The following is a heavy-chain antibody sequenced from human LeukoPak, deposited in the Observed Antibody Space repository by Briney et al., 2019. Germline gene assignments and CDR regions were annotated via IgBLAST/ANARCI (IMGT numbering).Heavy chain of an antibody. CDR2: INPNSGGT. V-gene: IGHV1-2*02. Sequence: ASVKVSCKASGYTFTGYYMHWVRQAPGQGLEWMGWINPNSGGTNYAQKFQGRVTMTRDTSISTAYMELSRLRSDDTAVYYCARDQDIVVVVAATPLYYHYGMDVWGQGTTVTVSS. J-gene: IGHJ6*02. CDR1: GYTFTGYY. CDR3: ARDQDIVVVVAATPLYYHYGMDV. D-gene: IGHD2-15*01.